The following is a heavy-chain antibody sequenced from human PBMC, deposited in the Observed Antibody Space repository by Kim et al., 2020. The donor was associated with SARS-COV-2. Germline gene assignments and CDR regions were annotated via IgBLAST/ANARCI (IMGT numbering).Heavy chain of an antibody. CDR2: K. V-gene: IGHV3-30*02. Sequence: KYYADSGKGRFTISRDNSKNTLYLQMNSLRAEDTAVYYCAKDSGGTAGDYWGQGTLVTVSS. CDR3: AKDSGGTAGDY. D-gene: IGHD2-8*02. J-gene: IGHJ4*02.